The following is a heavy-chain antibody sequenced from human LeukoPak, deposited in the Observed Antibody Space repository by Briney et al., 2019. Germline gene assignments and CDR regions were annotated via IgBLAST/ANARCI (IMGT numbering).Heavy chain of an antibody. CDR1: GFTFSSYG. Sequence: PGGSLRLSCAASGFTFSSYGMHWVRQAPGKGLEWVAVISYDGSNKYYADSVKGRLTISRDNSKNTLYLQMNSLRGEDTAVYYCAKTILAYYYYGMDVWGQGTTVTVSS. J-gene: IGHJ6*02. CDR3: AKTILAYYYYGMDV. D-gene: IGHD2-21*01. CDR2: ISYDGSNK. V-gene: IGHV3-30*18.